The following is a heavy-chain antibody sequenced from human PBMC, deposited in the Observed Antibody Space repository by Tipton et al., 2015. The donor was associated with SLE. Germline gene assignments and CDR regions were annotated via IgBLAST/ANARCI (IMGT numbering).Heavy chain of an antibody. CDR1: GGSISSGSYY. J-gene: IGHJ4*02. CDR3: ARDPMGALAGPFDY. CDR2: IYTSGST. D-gene: IGHD1-26*01. Sequence: TLSLTCTVSGGSISSGSYYWSWIRQPAGKGLEWIGRIYTSGSTNYNPSLKSRVTISVDTSKNQFSLKLSSVTAADTAVYYCARDPMGALAGPFDYWGQGTLVTVSP. V-gene: IGHV4-61*02.